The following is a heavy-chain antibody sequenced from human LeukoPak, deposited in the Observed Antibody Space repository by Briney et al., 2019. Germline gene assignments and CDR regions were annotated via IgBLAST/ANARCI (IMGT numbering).Heavy chain of an antibody. CDR2: IYHSGST. Sequence: SETLSLTYTVSGGSISSGGYSWSWIRQPPGKGLEWIGYIYHSGSTYYNPSLKSRVTISVDRSKNQFSLKLSSVTAADTAVYYCARGVTIFGVVSFDYWGQGTLVTVSS. V-gene: IGHV4-30-2*01. J-gene: IGHJ4*02. CDR3: ARGVTIFGVVSFDY. CDR1: GGSISSGGYS. D-gene: IGHD3-3*01.